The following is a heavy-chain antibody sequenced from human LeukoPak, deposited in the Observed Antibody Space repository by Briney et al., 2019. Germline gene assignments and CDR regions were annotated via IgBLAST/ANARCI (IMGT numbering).Heavy chain of an antibody. D-gene: IGHD6-13*01. CDR3: AKGLRGIAAAGGDYYFNY. CDR2: ISSSSSYI. J-gene: IGHJ4*02. CDR1: GFTFSSYS. V-gene: IGHV3-21*03. Sequence: GGSLRLSCAASGFTFSSYSMNWVRQAPGKGLEWVSSISSSSSYIYYADSVKGRFTISRDNAKNSLYLQMNSLRAEDTAVYYCAKGLRGIAAAGGDYYFNYWGQGTLVTVSS.